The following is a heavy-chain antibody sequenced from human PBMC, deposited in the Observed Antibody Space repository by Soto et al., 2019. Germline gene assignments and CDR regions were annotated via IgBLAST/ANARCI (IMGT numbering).Heavy chain of an antibody. J-gene: IGHJ4*02. D-gene: IGHD6-19*01. CDR2: IRAYNGYT. Sequence: QVQLVQSGAEVKKPGASVKVSCKASGYTFTSYGISWVRQAPGQGLEWMGWIRAYNGYTNYAQKFQGRVTISTDTSTGTAYMELRSLISDDTAVYYCVRDSDGYRSGWYVGYFDYWCQGTLVTVSS. CDR1: GYTFTSYG. CDR3: VRDSDGYRSGWYVGYFDY. V-gene: IGHV1-18*04.